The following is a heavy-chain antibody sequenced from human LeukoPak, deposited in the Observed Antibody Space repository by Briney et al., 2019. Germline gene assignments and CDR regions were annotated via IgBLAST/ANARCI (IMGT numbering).Heavy chain of an antibody. D-gene: IGHD1-26*01. J-gene: IGHJ3*02. CDR3: TRGGVVGATNAFDI. V-gene: IGHV4-59*01. Sequence: PSETLSLTCIVSGDSISTYYWSWIRQPPGKGLEWIGYIYYSGSTNYDPSLKSRVTISVDMSKNEFSLKLTSVTAADTAVYYCTRGGVVGATNAFDIWGQGTIVTVSS. CDR2: IYYSGST. CDR1: GDSISTYY.